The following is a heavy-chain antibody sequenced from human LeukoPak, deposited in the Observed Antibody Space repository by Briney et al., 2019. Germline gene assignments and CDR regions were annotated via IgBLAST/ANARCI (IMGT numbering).Heavy chain of an antibody. CDR3: ARDGEQQLAFNWFDP. D-gene: IGHD6-13*01. CDR2: INPNSGGT. Sequence: GASVKASCKASGYTFTGYYMHWVRQAPGQGLEWMGWINPNSGGTNYAQKFQGRVTMTRDTSISTAYMELSRLRSDDTAVYYCARDGEQQLAFNWFDPWGQGTLVTVSS. J-gene: IGHJ5*02. CDR1: GYTFTGYY. V-gene: IGHV1-2*02.